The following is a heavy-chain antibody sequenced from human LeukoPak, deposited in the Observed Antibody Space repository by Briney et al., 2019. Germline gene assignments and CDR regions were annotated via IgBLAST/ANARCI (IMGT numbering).Heavy chain of an antibody. V-gene: IGHV1-24*01. CDR3: ATVTTKRLGEAGSLSGY. D-gene: IGHD6-13*01. J-gene: IGHJ4*02. CDR2: FDPEDGET. CDR1: GYTLTELS. Sequence: GASVKVSFKCSGYTLTELSMHWVRQAPGKGLEWMGGFDPEDGETIYAQKFQGRVTMTEDTSTDTAYMELSSLRSEDTAVYYCATVTTKRLGEAGSLSGYWGQGTLVTVSS.